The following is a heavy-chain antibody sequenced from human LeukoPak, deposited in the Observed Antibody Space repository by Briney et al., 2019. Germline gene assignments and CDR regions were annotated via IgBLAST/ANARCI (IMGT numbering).Heavy chain of an antibody. CDR1: GYTFTSYA. V-gene: IGHV1-3*03. J-gene: IGHJ4*02. Sequence: ASVKVSCKASGYTFTSYAMHWVRQAPGQRLEWMGWINAGNGNTKYSQEFQGRVTITRDTSASTAYMELSSLRSEDMAVYYCARGGQYYYDSSGYPFDYWGQGTLVTVSS. CDR2: INAGNGNT. D-gene: IGHD3-22*01. CDR3: ARGGQYYYDSSGYPFDY.